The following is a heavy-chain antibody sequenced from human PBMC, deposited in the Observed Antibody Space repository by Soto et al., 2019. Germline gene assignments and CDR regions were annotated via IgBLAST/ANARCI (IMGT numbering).Heavy chain of an antibody. D-gene: IGHD6-19*01. Sequence: SGPTLVNPTQTLTLPCIFSGFSLRTSGVGVGWIRQPPGKALEWLGFIYWSDDKRYSPSLKSRLTITRDTSKNQVVLTMTNMDPVDTATYYCAKSGSSGWYGWFDPWGQGTLVTVSS. CDR1: GFSLRTSGVG. CDR3: AKSGSSGWYGWFDP. J-gene: IGHJ5*02. CDR2: IYWSDDK. V-gene: IGHV2-5*01.